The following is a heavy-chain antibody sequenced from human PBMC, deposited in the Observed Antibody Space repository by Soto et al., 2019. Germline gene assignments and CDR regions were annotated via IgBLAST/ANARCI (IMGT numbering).Heavy chain of an antibody. Sequence: PGGSLRLSCAASGFTFSRYGMHWVRQAPGKGLEWVAVISYDGSNKYYADSVKGRFTISRDNSKNTLYLQMNSLRAEDTAVYYCAKDSPTYCGGDCYFGYWGQGTLVTVSS. CDR1: GFTFSRYG. CDR3: AKDSPTYCGGDCYFGY. CDR2: ISYDGSNK. J-gene: IGHJ4*02. D-gene: IGHD2-21*02. V-gene: IGHV3-30*18.